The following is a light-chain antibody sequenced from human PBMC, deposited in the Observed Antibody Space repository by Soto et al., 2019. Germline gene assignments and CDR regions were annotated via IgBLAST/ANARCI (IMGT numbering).Light chain of an antibody. Sequence: SAATLSVTEGGRVTITCRASQTISSWLAWYQQKPGKAPKLLIYKASTLKSGVPSRFSGSGSGTEFTLTISSLQPDDFATYCSEDYTFLLWPFG. CDR2: KAS. CDR3: EDYTFLLWP. CDR1: QTISSW. J-gene: IGKJ1*01. V-gene: IGKV1-5*03.